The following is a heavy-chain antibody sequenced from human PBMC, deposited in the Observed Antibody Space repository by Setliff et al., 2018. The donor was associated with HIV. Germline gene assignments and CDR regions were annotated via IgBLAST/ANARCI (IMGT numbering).Heavy chain of an antibody. V-gene: IGHV4-4*07. D-gene: IGHD1-1*01. CDR2: IYASGKT. J-gene: IGHJ4*02. Sequence: PSETLSLTCNVSGDSLNTYYWSWIRQSGGKGLEWIGRIYASGKTTFNPSLKSRVRMSVDTSKNQFSLKLTSVTASDTAVYHCARGNDDLGSFDYWGQGAMVTVSS. CDR1: GDSLNTYY. CDR3: ARGNDDLGSFDY.